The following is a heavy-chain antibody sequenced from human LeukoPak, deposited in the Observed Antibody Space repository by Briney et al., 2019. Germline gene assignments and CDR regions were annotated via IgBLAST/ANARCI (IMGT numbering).Heavy chain of an antibody. Sequence: PSXTLSLTCTVSGGSISSYYWSWIRQPPGKGLEWIGYIYYSGSTSYNPSLKSRVAISVDTSKNQFSLKLTSVTAADTAFYYCARGRAIAARDYWGQGTLVTVSS. D-gene: IGHD6-6*01. CDR1: GGSISSYY. J-gene: IGHJ4*02. CDR3: ARGRAIAARDY. V-gene: IGHV4-59*01. CDR2: IYYSGST.